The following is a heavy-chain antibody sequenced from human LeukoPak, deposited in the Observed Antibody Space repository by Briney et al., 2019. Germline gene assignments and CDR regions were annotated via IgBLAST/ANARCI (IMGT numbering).Heavy chain of an antibody. CDR2: VYPGDSDT. CDR1: GYNFSDYL. CDR3: ARLPRLYWYFDL. Sequence: GESLKISCKDSGYNFSDYLIAWVRQMPGKGLEWMGIVYPGDSDTRYSPSFQGHVTISADQSISTAYLQWSSLKASDTAMYYCARLPRLYWYFDLWGRGTLVTVSS. V-gene: IGHV5-51*01. J-gene: IGHJ2*01.